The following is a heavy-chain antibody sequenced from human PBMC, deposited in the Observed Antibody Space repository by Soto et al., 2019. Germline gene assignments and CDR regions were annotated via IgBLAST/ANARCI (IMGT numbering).Heavy chain of an antibody. D-gene: IGHD6-6*01. CDR1: VYSVSAHSAA. Sequence: SQSLSLTCAISVYSVSAHSAAWNWIIQSPSRGLQGLGRTYYSFKWNNDDVESVKSRNTITPDPCNNHVYLQLNPVTPEDPAVYYCVRQPLATQAIYGIEVGSHRNAVT. CDR2: TYYSFKWNN. CDR3: VRQPLATQAIYGIEV. V-gene: IGHV6-1*01. J-gene: IGHJ6*02.